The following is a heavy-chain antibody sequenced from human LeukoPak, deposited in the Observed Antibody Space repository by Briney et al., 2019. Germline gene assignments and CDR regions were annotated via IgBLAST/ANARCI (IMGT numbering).Heavy chain of an antibody. CDR2: ISAYNGNT. Sequence: ASVKVSCKASGYTFTSYGISWVRQAPGQGLEWMGWISAYNGNTNYAQKLQGRVTMTTDTSTSTAYMELRSLRSDDTAVYYCARVLAVAEFDNWFDPWGQGTLVTVSS. J-gene: IGHJ5*02. V-gene: IGHV1-18*01. CDR1: GYTFTSYG. CDR3: ARVLAVAEFDNWFDP. D-gene: IGHD6-19*01.